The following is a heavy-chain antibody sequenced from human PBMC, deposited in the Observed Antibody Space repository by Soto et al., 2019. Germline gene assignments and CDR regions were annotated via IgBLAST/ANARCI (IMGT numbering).Heavy chain of an antibody. CDR1: GFTFSSYG. CDR3: AREFGGYCSSTSCSIPHYCGMDV. Sequence: PGGSLRLSCAASGFTFSSYGMHWVRQAPGKGLEWVAVIWYDGSNKYYADSVKGRFTISRDNSKNTLYLQMNSLRAEDTAVYYCAREFGGYCSSTSCSIPHYCGMDVWGQGTTVTVSS. CDR2: IWYDGSNK. V-gene: IGHV3-33*01. J-gene: IGHJ6*02. D-gene: IGHD2-2*01.